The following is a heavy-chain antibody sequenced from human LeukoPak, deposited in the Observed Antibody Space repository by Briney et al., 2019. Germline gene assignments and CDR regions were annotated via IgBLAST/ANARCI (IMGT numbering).Heavy chain of an antibody. J-gene: IGHJ2*01. CDR3: AKDKGAVAGSGYFDL. V-gene: IGHV3-48*04. Sequence: GGSLRLSCVASGFTFSSYSMNWVRQAPGKGLEWVSYISSSSSTIYYADSVKGRFTISRDNAKNSLYLQMNSLRAEDTAVYYCAKDKGAVAGSGYFDLWGRGTLVTVSS. CDR1: GFTFSSYS. CDR2: ISSSSSTI. D-gene: IGHD6-19*01.